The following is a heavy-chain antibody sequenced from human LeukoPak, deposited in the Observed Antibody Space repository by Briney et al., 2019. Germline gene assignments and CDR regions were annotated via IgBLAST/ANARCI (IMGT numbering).Heavy chain of an antibody. V-gene: IGHV4-4*07. CDR3: ARESGGKPRQFDY. D-gene: IGHD3-10*01. CDR2: IYSSGSS. CDR1: GGSISSYY. J-gene: IGHJ4*02. Sequence: SETLSLTCSVSGGSISSYYWNWIRQPAGKGLEWIGRIYSSGSSNYNPPPQESSHHVSRHVKNQFSLKLSSVTAAGTAVYYCARESGGKPRQFDYWGQGTLVTVSS.